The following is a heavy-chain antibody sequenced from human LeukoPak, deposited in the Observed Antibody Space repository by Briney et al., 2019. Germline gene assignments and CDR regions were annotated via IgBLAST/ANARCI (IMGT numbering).Heavy chain of an antibody. J-gene: IGHJ4*02. CDR3: ARLTFGGVTGTY. V-gene: IGHV1-18*01. CDR2: ISAYNGNT. D-gene: IGHD3-16*01. Sequence: ASVKVSCKASGYTFTSCAISWVRQAPGQGLEWMGWISAYNGNTNYAQKLQGRVTMTTDTSTSTAYMELSSLRSEDTAVYYCARLTFGGVTGTYWGQGTLVTVSS. CDR1: GYTFTSCA.